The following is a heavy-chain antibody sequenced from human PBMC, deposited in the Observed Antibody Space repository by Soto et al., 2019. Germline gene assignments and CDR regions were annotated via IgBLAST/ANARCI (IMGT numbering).Heavy chain of an antibody. J-gene: IGHJ4*02. V-gene: IGHV1-69*01. CDR3: AREGAYGAAAGTVAY. Sequence: QVQLVQSGAEVKKPGSSVKVSCKASGGTFSSYAISRVRQAPGQGLEWMGGIIPIFGTANYAQKFQGRVTITADESTSTAYMELSSLRSEDTAVYYCAREGAYGAAAGTVAYWGQGTLVTVSS. CDR2: IIPIFGTA. D-gene: IGHD6-13*01. CDR1: GGTFSSYA.